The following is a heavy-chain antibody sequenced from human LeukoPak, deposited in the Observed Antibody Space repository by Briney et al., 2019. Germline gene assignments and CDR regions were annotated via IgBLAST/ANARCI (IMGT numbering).Heavy chain of an antibody. Sequence: GGSLRLSCAASGFAFSTYAMSWVRQAPGKGLEWVSSLNDSGAFTYYADSVKGRFTISRDNSKSTVFLQMNSLRAEDTAVYYCAKGWEYSSGFDFWGQGTLVTVSS. V-gene: IGHV3-23*01. CDR2: LNDSGAFT. D-gene: IGHD6-19*01. CDR1: GFAFSTYA. CDR3: AKGWEYSSGFDF. J-gene: IGHJ4*02.